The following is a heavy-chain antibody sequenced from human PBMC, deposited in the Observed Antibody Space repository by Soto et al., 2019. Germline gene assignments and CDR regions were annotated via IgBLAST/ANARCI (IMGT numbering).Heavy chain of an antibody. V-gene: IGHV3-21*01. CDR3: AGVGADWLPFYFDY. Sequence: GGSLRLSCAAFGFNFDSYSLHWVRQAPGKGLEWVSSISSSSSYIYYADSVKGRFTISRDNAKNSLYLQTNSLRDEDTAVYYCAGVGADWLPFYFDYWGQGTLVTVSS. D-gene: IGHD3-9*01. CDR2: ISSSSSYI. J-gene: IGHJ4*02. CDR1: GFNFDSYS.